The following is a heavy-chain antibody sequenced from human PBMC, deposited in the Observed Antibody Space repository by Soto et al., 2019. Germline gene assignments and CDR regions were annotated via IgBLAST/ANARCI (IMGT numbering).Heavy chain of an antibody. J-gene: IGHJ4*02. D-gene: IGHD1-26*01. CDR1: GYTFTSYY. Sequence: QVQLVQSGAEVKKPGASVKVSCKASGYTFTSYYMHWVRQAPGQGLEWMGIINPSGGSTSYAQNFQGSVTRTRETSTSTVYMELSSLRSEDTAVNYCAGDLGRRWVGNDYWGQGTLVTVSS. CDR2: INPSGGST. CDR3: AGDLGRRWVGNDY. V-gene: IGHV1-46*01.